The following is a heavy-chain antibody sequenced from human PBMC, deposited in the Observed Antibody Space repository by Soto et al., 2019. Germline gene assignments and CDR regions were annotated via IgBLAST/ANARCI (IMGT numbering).Heavy chain of an antibody. CDR1: GFTFSSYA. CDR2: ISGSGGST. Sequence: GGSLRLSCAASGFTFSSYAMSWVRQAPGKGLEWVSAISGSGGSTYYADSVKGRFTISRDNSKNTLYLQMNSLRAEDTAVYYCAKAYYYDSSGYYYDYWGQGTLVTVSS. J-gene: IGHJ4*02. D-gene: IGHD3-22*01. V-gene: IGHV3-23*01. CDR3: AKAYYYDSSGYYYDY.